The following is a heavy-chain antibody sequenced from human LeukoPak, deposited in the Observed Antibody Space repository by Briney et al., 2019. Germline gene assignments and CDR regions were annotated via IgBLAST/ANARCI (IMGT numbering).Heavy chain of an antibody. CDR2: VYYSGST. V-gene: IGHV4-59*01. Sequence: SETLSLTCTVSGGSISSYYWSWIRQPPGKGLEWIGYVYYSGSTNYNPSLKSRVTISVDTSKNQFSLKLSSVTAADTAVYYCARTLSHYDYVWGSYRYFWFDPWGQGTLVTVSS. J-gene: IGHJ5*02. CDR3: ARTLSHYDYVWGSYRYFWFDP. CDR1: GGSISSYY. D-gene: IGHD3-16*02.